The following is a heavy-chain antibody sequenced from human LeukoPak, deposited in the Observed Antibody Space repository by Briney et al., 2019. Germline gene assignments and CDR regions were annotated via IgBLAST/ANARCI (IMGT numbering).Heavy chain of an antibody. J-gene: IGHJ3*02. CDR1: GGTFSSYA. D-gene: IGHD5-18*01. Sequence: SSVNVSCKASGGTFSSYASSWVRQAPGQGLEWMGGIIPIFGTANYAQKFQGRVTITSDESTSTAYMELSSLRSEDTAVYYCARGARGYSYDDAFDIWGQGTMVTVSS. CDR3: ARGARGYSYDDAFDI. CDR2: IIPIFGTA. V-gene: IGHV1-69*01.